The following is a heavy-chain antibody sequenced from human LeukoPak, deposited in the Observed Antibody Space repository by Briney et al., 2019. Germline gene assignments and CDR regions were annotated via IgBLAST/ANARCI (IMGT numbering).Heavy chain of an antibody. CDR1: GGSFSGYY. J-gene: IGHJ6*02. CDR2: INHSGST. V-gene: IGHV4-34*01. Sequence: SETLSLTCAVYGGSFSGYYWSWIRQPPGKGLEWIGEINHSGSTNYNPSLKSRVTMSVDTSKNQFSLKLSSVTAADTAVYYCARETRHLRYYYGSGSYPYGMDVWGQGTLVTVSS. CDR3: ARETRHLRYYYGSGSYPYGMDV. D-gene: IGHD3-10*01.